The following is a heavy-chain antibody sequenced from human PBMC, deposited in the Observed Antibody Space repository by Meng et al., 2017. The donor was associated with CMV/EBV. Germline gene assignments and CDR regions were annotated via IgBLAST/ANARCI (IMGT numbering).Heavy chain of an antibody. CDR3: ARGRPYGPYYYYGMDV. CDR2: INPNSGGT. J-gene: IGHJ6*02. V-gene: IGHV1-2*02. CDR1: GYTFTGYY. Sequence: ASVKVSCKASGYTFTGYYMHWVRQAAGQGLEWMGWINPNSGGTNYAQKFQGRVTMTRDTSISTAYMELSRLRSDDTAVYYCARGRPYGPYYYYGMDVWGQGTTVTVSS. D-gene: IGHD4-17*01.